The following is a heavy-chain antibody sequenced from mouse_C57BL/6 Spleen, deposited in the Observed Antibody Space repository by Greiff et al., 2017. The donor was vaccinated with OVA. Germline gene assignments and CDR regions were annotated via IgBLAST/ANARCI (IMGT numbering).Heavy chain of an antibody. CDR2: IDPSDSET. V-gene: IGHV1-52*01. CDR3: ARYGNSLFDD. CDR1: GYTFTSYW. D-gene: IGHD2-1*01. J-gene: IGHJ2*01. Sequence: QVQLQQPGAELVRPGSSVKLSCKASGYTFTSYWMHWVKQRPIQGLEWIGNIDPSDSETHYNQKFTDKATLTVDKSSSTAYMQLSSLTSEDSAVYYCARYGNSLFDDWGQGTTLTVSS.